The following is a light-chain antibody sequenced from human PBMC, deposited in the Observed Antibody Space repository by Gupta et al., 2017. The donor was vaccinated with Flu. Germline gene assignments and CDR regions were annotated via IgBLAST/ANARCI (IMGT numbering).Light chain of an antibody. Sequence: QSALPQPASVSASPGPSITISCTGTSSDVGGYNYVSWYQQHPGKAPKLMIYEVSNRPSGVSNRFSGSKSGNTASLTISGLQAEDEADYYCSSYTSSSPWVFGGGTKLTVL. CDR1: SSDVGGYNY. CDR2: EVS. V-gene: IGLV2-14*01. J-gene: IGLJ3*02. CDR3: SSYTSSSPWV.